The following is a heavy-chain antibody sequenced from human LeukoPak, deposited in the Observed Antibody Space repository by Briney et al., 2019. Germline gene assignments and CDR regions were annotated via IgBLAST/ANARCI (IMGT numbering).Heavy chain of an antibody. CDR1: GFTFSSYS. J-gene: IGHJ3*02. CDR2: ISSSSSYI. V-gene: IGHV3-21*01. CDR3: AREPSQGAFDI. Sequence: GGSLRLSCAASGFTFSSYSMNWVRQAPGKGLEWVSSISSSSSYIYYADSVKGRFTISRDNAKNSLYLQMNSLRAEDTAVYYCAREPSQGAFDIWGQGTMVTVSS.